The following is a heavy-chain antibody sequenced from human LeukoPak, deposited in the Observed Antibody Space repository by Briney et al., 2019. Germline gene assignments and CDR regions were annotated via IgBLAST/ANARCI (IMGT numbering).Heavy chain of an antibody. J-gene: IGHJ4*02. CDR3: ARVSRGSYHFEY. D-gene: IGHD1-26*01. V-gene: IGHV3-74*01. CDR2: INMDGTTI. CDR1: GFTFTTSS. Sequence: QSGGSLRLSCAASGFTFTTSSMNWVRQGPGKGLEWVSRINMDGTTISYADSVKGRFTISRDNAKNTLYLQMSSLRAEDTAVYYCARVSRGSYHFEYWGQGALVTVSS.